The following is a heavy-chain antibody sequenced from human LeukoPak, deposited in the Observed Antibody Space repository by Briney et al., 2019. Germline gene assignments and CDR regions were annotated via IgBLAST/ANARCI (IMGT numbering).Heavy chain of an antibody. CDR1: GLSLSDKY. D-gene: IGHD1-1*01. CDR3: ARATGQGNGAHFDY. J-gene: IGHJ4*02. Sequence: GGSLRLSCEASGLSLSDKYMSWIRQAPGRGLERVSYINPSGTYKNADSVKGRFTVSRDNAKNSLYLQMNSLRAEDTAVYYCARATGQGNGAHFDYWGQGTLVTVSS. CDR2: INPSGTYK. V-gene: IGHV3-11*05.